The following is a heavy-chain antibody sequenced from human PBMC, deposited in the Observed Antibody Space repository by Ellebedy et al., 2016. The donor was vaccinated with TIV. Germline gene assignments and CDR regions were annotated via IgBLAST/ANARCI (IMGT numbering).Heavy chain of an antibody. Sequence: GESLKISCAASGFTFSSYAMSWVRQAPGKGLEWVSAISGSGGSTYYADSVKGRFTISRDNSKNTLYLQMNSLRAEDTAVYYCAKVSYYYGSGASWFDYWGQGTLVTVSS. CDR3: AKVSYYYGSGASWFDY. V-gene: IGHV3-23*01. CDR1: GFTFSSYA. D-gene: IGHD3-10*01. CDR2: ISGSGGST. J-gene: IGHJ4*02.